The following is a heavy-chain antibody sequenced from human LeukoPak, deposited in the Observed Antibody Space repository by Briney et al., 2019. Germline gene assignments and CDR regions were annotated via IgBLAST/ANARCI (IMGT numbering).Heavy chain of an antibody. CDR1: GFTFSSYT. CDR3: ARAGGGYPAPDPFDY. CDR2: ITSSSSFI. D-gene: IGHD3-22*01. J-gene: IGHJ4*02. Sequence: GGSLRLSCAASGFTFSSYTMNWVRQAPGKGLEWVSSITSSSSFIYYADSLKGRFTISRDNAKNSLYLEMNSLRADDTAVYYCARAGGGYPAPDPFDYWGLGTLVTVST. V-gene: IGHV3-21*01.